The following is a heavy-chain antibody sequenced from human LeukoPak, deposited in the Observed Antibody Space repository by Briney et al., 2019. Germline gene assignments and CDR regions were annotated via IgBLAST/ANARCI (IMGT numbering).Heavy chain of an antibody. Sequence: PSETLSLTCTVSGGSISSYYWSWIRQPPGKGLEWIGYIYYSGSTNYNPSLKRRVTISLDTSKNQFSLKLSSVTVADTAVYYCTRDDSATDAFDIWGQGTMVTVSS. CDR1: GGSISSYY. V-gene: IGHV4-59*01. D-gene: IGHD3-22*01. CDR3: TRDDSATDAFDI. CDR2: IYYSGST. J-gene: IGHJ3*02.